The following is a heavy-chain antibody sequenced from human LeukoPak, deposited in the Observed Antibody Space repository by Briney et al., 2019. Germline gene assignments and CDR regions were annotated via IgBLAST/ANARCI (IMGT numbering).Heavy chain of an antibody. CDR1: GGSISSSNW. D-gene: IGHD1-26*01. V-gene: IGHV4-4*02. CDR3: ARDTSLVGALYYFDY. CDR2: IYHSGST. Sequence: SETLSLTCAVSGGSISSSNWWSWVRQPPGKGLEWIGEIYHSGSTNYNPSLKSRVTISVDKSKNQFSLKLSSVTAADTAVYYCARDTSLVGALYYFDYWGQGTLVTVSS. J-gene: IGHJ4*02.